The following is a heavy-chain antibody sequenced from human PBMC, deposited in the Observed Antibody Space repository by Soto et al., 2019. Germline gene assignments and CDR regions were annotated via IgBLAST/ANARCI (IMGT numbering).Heavy chain of an antibody. D-gene: IGHD6-13*01. CDR3: ARDLAAAGIIDY. CDR1: GFTFSSYT. V-gene: IGHV3-48*04. CDR2: ISSSGSTK. Sequence: PGGSLRLSCAASGFTFSSYTMHWVRQAPGKGLEWVSYISSSGSTKYYADSVKGRFTISRDNAKKSLYLEMNSLRAEDTAVYYCARDLAAAGIIDYWGQGTLVTVSS. J-gene: IGHJ4*02.